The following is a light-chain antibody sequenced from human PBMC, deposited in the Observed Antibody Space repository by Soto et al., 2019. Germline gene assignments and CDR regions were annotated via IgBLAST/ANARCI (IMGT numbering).Light chain of an antibody. J-gene: IGKJ2*01. V-gene: IGKV3-15*01. CDR3: QQYNNWPYT. CDR2: GAS. Sequence: EIVMTQSPATLSVSPGERATLSCRASQSISSNLAWYQQKPGQAPRLLIYGASSRATGLPARFSGSGSGTEFTLTISSLQSEDLAVYYCQQYNNWPYTFGQGTKLEI. CDR1: QSISSN.